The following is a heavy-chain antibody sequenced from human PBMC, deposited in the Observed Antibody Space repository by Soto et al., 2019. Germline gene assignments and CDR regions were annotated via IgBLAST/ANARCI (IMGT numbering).Heavy chain of an antibody. Sequence: AESLKISCNGSGYTFAYWIGWVLQMPGKGLEWMGFIYPDDSDTRYSPSFQGQVTVSVDKSINTAYLQWSSLKASDTAMYYCASFSEGTKSGIMDVWGQGTTVTVSS. CDR3: ASFSEGTKSGIMDV. J-gene: IGHJ6*02. D-gene: IGHD1-7*01. CDR2: IYPDDSDT. V-gene: IGHV5-51*01. CDR1: GYTFAYW.